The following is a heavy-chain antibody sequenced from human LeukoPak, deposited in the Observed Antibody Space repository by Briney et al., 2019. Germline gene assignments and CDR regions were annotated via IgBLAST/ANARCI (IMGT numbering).Heavy chain of an antibody. CDR2: INQDGSEK. V-gene: IGHV3-7*03. J-gene: IGHJ4*02. CDR1: GFTSSSYW. Sequence: GGSLRLSCAASGFTSSSYWMSWVRQAPGKGLEWVANINQDGSEKYYVDSVKGRFTISRDNAKNSLYLQMNSLRAEDTAVYYCAATLDPFDYWGQGTLVTVSS. CDR3: AATLDPFDY. D-gene: IGHD3-16*02.